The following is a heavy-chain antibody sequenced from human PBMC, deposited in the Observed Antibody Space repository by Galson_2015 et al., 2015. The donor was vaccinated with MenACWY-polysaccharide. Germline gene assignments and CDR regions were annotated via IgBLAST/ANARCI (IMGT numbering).Heavy chain of an antibody. CDR2: IGGSGLTT. Sequence: SLRLSCAASGFTFGSYAMGWVRQAPGKGLEWVSSIGGSGLTTFYAESVKGRFTISRDNAQNILSLQMNSLRADDTVRYFCAKVTEMASSRRPFDVWGQGTMVTVSS. J-gene: IGHJ3*01. V-gene: IGHV3-23*01. CDR3: AKVTEMASSRRPFDV. CDR1: GFTFGSYA. D-gene: IGHD5-24*01.